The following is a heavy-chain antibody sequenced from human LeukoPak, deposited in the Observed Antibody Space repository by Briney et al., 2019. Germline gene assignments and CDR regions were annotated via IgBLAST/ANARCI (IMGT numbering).Heavy chain of an antibody. V-gene: IGHV4-34*01. CDR2: IKHSGST. J-gene: IGHJ4*02. D-gene: IGHD6-13*01. Sequence: SETLSLTCAVYGGSFSGYYWSWIRQPPGKGLEWIGEIKHSGSTNYNPSLKSRFTISVDTSKNQFYLKLSSVTAADTAVYYWSRGKRGYSSSWYDYWGQGTLVTVSS. CDR1: GGSFSGYY. CDR3: SRGKRGYSSSWYDY.